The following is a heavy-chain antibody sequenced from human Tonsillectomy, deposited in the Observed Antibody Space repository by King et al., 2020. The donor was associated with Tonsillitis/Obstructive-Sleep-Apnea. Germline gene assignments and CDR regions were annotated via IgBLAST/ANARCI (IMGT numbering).Heavy chain of an antibody. D-gene: IGHD3-3*01. CDR1: GFSLSNARMG. Sequence: TLKESGPVLVKPTETLTLTCTVSGFSLSNARMGVRWIRQPPGKALEWLAHIFSNDEKSYSTSLKSRLTISKDTSKSQVVLTMTNMDPVDTATYYCARIRAIFGVVIDDAFDIWGQGTMVTVSS. CDR2: IFSNDEK. CDR3: ARIRAIFGVVIDDAFDI. V-gene: IGHV2-26*01. J-gene: IGHJ3*02.